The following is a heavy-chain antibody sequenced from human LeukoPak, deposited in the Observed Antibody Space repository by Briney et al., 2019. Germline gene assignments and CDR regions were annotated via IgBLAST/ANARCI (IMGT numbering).Heavy chain of an antibody. CDR3: ASGYGNGDYGSQYYYYYYGMDV. D-gene: IGHD4-17*01. CDR2: VSSSAGTT. V-gene: IGHV3-48*02. CDR1: GFTFSSYS. Sequence: GGSLRLSCSASGFTFSSYSMNWVRQAPGKGLEWVSYVSSSAGTTYYADSVKGRFTISRDNAKNSLYLQMNSLRDEDTAVYYCASGYGNGDYGSQYYYYYYGMDVWGQGTTVTVSS. J-gene: IGHJ6*02.